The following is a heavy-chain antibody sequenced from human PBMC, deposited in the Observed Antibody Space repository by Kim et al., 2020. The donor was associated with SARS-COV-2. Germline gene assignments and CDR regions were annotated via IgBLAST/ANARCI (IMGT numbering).Heavy chain of an antibody. CDR2: INHSGST. V-gene: IGHV4-34*01. J-gene: IGHJ4*02. Sequence: SETLSLTCAVYGGSFSGYYWSWIRQPPGKGLEWIGEINHSGSTNYNPSLKSRVTISVDTSKNQFSLKLSSVTAADTAVYYCARGRPIDYWGQGTLVTVSS. CDR1: GGSFSGYY. CDR3: ARGRPIDY.